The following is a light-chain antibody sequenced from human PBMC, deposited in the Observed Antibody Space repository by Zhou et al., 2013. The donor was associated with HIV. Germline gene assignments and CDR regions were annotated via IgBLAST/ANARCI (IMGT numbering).Light chain of an antibody. CDR1: QSISSW. CDR3: QQYDNPLLT. V-gene: IGKV1-33*01. J-gene: IGKJ4*01. CDR2: DAS. Sequence: DIQMTQSPSTLSASVGDRVTITCRASQSISSWLAWYQQKPGKAPKLLIYDASNLETGVPSRFSGSGSGTDFTFTISSLQPEDIATYYCQQYDNPLLTFGGGTKVEIK.